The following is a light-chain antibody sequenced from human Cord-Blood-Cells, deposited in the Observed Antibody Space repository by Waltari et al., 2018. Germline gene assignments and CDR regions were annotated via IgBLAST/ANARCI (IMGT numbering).Light chain of an antibody. CDR3: SSYTSSSTLV. J-gene: IGLJ2*01. CDR1: SSDAGGYNY. Sequence: QSALTQPASVSGSPGQSITISCTGTSSDAGGYNYVSWYQQHPGKAPKLMIYEVSNRPSGVSNLCSGSKSGNTASLTISGLQAEDEADYYCSSYTSSSTLVVGGGTKLTVL. V-gene: IGLV2-14*01. CDR2: EVS.